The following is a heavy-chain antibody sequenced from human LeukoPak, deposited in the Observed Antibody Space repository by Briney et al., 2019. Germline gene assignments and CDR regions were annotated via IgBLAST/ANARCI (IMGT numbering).Heavy chain of an antibody. CDR2: ISGSDSNT. V-gene: IGHV3-23*01. Sequence: GGSLRLSCAASGFTVSSNYMSWVRQAPGKGLDWVSAISGSDSNTYYADSVKGRFTISRDNSKNTLYLQMNSLRAEDTAVYYCARGGVDYWGQGTLVTVSS. CDR1: GFTVSSNY. CDR3: ARGGVDY. J-gene: IGHJ4*02. D-gene: IGHD1-26*01.